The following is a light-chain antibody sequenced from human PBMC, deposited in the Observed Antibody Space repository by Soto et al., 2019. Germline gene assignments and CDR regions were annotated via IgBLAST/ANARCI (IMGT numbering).Light chain of an antibody. CDR2: AAS. Sequence: DIQLTQSPSFLSVSVGDRVTITCRASQGISSYLAWYQQKPGKAPKLLIYAASTLQSGVPSRFSGSRSGTEFTLTISSLQPEDFATYYCQQHNSYPLTFGGGTKVEIK. J-gene: IGKJ4*01. CDR3: QQHNSYPLT. CDR1: QGISSY. V-gene: IGKV1-9*01.